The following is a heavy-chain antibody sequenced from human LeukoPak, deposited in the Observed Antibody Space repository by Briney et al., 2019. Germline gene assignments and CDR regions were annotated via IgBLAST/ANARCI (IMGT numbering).Heavy chain of an antibody. CDR1: GYTFTSYG. CDR2: ISAYNGNT. D-gene: IGHD3-22*01. V-gene: IGHV1-18*01. CDR3: ARSGYYDSSGYCHY. J-gene: IGHJ4*02. Sequence: ASVKVSYKASGYTFTSYGISWVRQAPGQGLEWMGWISAYNGNTNYAQKFQGRVTMTTDTSTSTAYMELRSLRSDDTAVYYCARSGYYDSSGYCHYWGQGTLVTVSS.